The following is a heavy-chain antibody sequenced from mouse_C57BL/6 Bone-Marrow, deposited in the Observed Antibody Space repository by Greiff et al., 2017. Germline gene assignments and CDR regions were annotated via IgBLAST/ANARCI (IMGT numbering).Heavy chain of an antibody. V-gene: IGHV5-17*01. CDR1: GFTFSDYG. Sequence: EVKLEESGGGLVKPGGSLKLSCAASGFTFSDYGMHWVRQAPEKGLEWVAYISSGSSTIYYADTVKGRFTISRDNAKNTLFLQMTSLRSEDTAMYYCAISYYYGSSYGYFDYWGQGTTLTVSS. CDR2: ISSGSSTI. CDR3: AISYYYGSSYGYFDY. J-gene: IGHJ2*01. D-gene: IGHD1-1*01.